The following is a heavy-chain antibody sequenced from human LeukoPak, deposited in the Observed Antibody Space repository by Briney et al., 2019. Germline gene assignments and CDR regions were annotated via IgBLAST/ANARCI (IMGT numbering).Heavy chain of an antibody. J-gene: IGHJ4*02. CDR2: INPSGGST. V-gene: IGHV1-46*01. CDR3: ARDLYYYGSGRYYNFDS. Sequence: ASVKVSCKASGYTFTSYYMRWVRQAPGQGLEWMGIINPSGGSTSYAQKFQGRVTMTRDTSTSTVYMELSSLRSEDTAVYYCARDLYYYGSGRYYNFDSWGQGTLVTVSS. D-gene: IGHD3-10*01. CDR1: GYTFTSYY.